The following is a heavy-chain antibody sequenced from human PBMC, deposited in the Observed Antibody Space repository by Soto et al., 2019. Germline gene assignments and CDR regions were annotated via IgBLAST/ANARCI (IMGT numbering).Heavy chain of an antibody. CDR1: GGTFSSYA. CDR3: ARHNYDILTGSMDYYYYGMDV. V-gene: IGHV1-69*13. Sequence: GASVKVSCKASGGTFSSYAISWVRQAPGQGLEWMGGIIPIFGTANYAQKFQGRVTVTADESTSTAYMELSSLRSEDTAVYYCARHNYDILTGSMDYYYYGMDVWGQGTTVTVSS. CDR2: IIPIFGTA. D-gene: IGHD3-9*01. J-gene: IGHJ6*02.